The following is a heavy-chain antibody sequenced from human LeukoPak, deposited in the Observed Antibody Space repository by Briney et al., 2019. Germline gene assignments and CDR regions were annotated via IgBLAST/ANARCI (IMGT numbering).Heavy chain of an antibody. CDR2: ISGSGGST. Sequence: GGSLRLSCAASGFTFSSYAMSWVRQAPGKGLEWVSAISGSGGSTYYADSVKGRFTISRDNSKNTLYLQMNSLRAEDTAVYYCAKRGDYDFWSGYYAPFDYWGQGTLVTVSP. V-gene: IGHV3-23*01. J-gene: IGHJ4*02. CDR1: GFTFSSYA. CDR3: AKRGDYDFWSGYYAPFDY. D-gene: IGHD3-3*01.